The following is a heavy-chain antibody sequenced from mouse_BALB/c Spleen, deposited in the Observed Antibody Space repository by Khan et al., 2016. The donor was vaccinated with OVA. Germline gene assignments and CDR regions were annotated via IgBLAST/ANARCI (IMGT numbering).Heavy chain of an antibody. V-gene: IGHV1-4*01. J-gene: IGHJ1*01. CDR2: INPSSGDT. CDR3: ARSGTYYRYDGYFDV. CDR1: GYTFTSYT. Sequence: QVQLQQSGAELVRPGASVKMSCKASGYTFTSYTMHWVKQRPGQGLEWIGFINPSSGDTNYNQKFKDQATLTADKSSSPAYMKLSSLTSEDSAVYYCARSGTYYRYDGYFDVWGAGTTVTVSS. D-gene: IGHD2-14*01.